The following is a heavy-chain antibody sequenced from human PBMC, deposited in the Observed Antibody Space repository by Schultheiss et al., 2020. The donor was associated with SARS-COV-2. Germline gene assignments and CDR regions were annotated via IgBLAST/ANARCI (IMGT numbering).Heavy chain of an antibody. J-gene: IGHJ4*02. Sequence: ASVKVSCKASGYTFTIYYMHWVRQAPGQGLEWMGIINPSGGSTSYAQKFQGRVTMTRDTSTSTVYMELSRLRSDDTAVYYCAKDRVPDSKWEIDYWGQGTLVTVSS. V-gene: IGHV1-46*01. CDR3: AKDRVPDSKWEIDY. D-gene: IGHD4-11*01. CDR1: GYTFTIYY. CDR2: INPSGGST.